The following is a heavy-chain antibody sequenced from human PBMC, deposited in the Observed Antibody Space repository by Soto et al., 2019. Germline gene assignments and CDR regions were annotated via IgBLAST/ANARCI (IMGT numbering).Heavy chain of an antibody. CDR1: GFTFSTYD. Sequence: EVQLVESGGGLVQPGGSLRLSCAASGFTFSTYDMHWVRQATGKGLECVSAIGSAVGTYYTDSVKGRFTISRDNAKKSLYLQVTSLRAEDTAVYYCVRFGGAAAGPGDYWGQGTLLTVSS. CDR2: IGSAVGT. CDR3: VRFGGAAAGPGDY. D-gene: IGHD6-13*01. V-gene: IGHV3-13*01. J-gene: IGHJ4*02.